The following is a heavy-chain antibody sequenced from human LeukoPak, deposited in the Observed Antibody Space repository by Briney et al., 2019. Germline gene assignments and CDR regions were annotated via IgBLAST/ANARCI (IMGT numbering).Heavy chain of an antibody. Sequence: GGSLRLSCAASGFTSSSYWMSWVRQAPGKGLEWVANIKQDGSEKYYVDSAEGRFTISRDNAKNSLYLQMNSLRAEDTAVYYCAREIYAAAGTPYWGQGTLVTVSS. V-gene: IGHV3-7*01. J-gene: IGHJ4*02. CDR1: GFTSSSYW. CDR2: IKQDGSEK. CDR3: AREIYAAAGTPY. D-gene: IGHD6-13*01.